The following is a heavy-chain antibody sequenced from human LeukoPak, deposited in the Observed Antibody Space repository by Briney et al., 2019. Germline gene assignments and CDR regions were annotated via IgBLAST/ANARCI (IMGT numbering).Heavy chain of an antibody. Sequence: ASVKVSRKASGYTFTSYNINWVRQAPGQGLVWVGWMTPNSGNTGYAQKFQGRVTLTRNTSIRTAYMELRSLRSEDTAAYYCARGVLTVGGRHLLFGWLQGWFDPWGQGTLVTVSS. CDR2: MTPNSGNT. CDR1: GYTFTSYN. CDR3: ARGVLTVGGRHLLFGWLQGWFDP. D-gene: IGHD3-9*01. V-gene: IGHV1-8*01. J-gene: IGHJ5*02.